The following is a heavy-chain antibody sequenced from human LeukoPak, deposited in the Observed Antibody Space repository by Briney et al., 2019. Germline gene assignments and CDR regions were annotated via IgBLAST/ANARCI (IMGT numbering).Heavy chain of an antibody. J-gene: IGHJ4*02. Sequence: PSETLSLTCAVSGYSISSGYYWGWIRQPPGKGLEWIGSIYHSGSTYYNPSLKSRVTMSVDTSKNQFSLKLSSVTAADTAVYYCARQGERWLPPPNFDYWGQGAQVTVSS. D-gene: IGHD5-24*01. CDR2: IYHSGST. CDR1: GYSISSGYY. V-gene: IGHV4-38-2*01. CDR3: ARQGERWLPPPNFDY.